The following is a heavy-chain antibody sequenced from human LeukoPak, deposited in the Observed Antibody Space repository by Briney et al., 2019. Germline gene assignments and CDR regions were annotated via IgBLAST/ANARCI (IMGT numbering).Heavy chain of an antibody. J-gene: IGHJ4*02. CDR2: ISSSSSYI. V-gene: IGHV3-21*01. D-gene: IGHD1-26*01. CDR1: GFTFSSYN. CDR3: ARDFSGSYYFYFDY. Sequence: PGGSLRLSCAASGFTFSSYNMNWVRQAPGKGLEWVSSISSSSSYIYYADSVKGRFTISRDNAKNSLYLQMNSLRAEDTAVYYCARDFSGSYYFYFDYWGQGTLVTVSS.